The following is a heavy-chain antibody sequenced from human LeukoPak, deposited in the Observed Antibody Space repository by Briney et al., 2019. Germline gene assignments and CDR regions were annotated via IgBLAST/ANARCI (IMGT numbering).Heavy chain of an antibody. Sequence: GGSLRLSCAASGFTFSNYWMFWVRQAPGEGVMWVLHINNDGSRTNYADSVKGRFIVARDNAKNTLYLQVDSLRADDTAVYDCARLSGSYNEGCWGQGTLVTVSS. V-gene: IGHV3-74*01. CDR2: INNDGSRT. J-gene: IGHJ4*02. CDR1: GFTFSNYW. CDR3: ARLSGSYNEGC. D-gene: IGHD1-26*01.